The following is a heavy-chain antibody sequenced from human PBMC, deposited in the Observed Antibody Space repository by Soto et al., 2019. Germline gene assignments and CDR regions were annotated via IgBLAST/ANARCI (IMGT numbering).Heavy chain of an antibody. CDR2: ISAYNGNT. V-gene: IGHV1-18*01. J-gene: IGHJ4*02. CDR3: ARDPRSFWSGYQYYFDY. Sequence: ASVKVSCKASGYTFTSYGISWVRQAPGQGLERMGWISAYNGNTNYAQKLQGRVTMTTDTSTSTAYMELRSLRSDDTAVYYCARDPRSFWSGYQYYFDYWGQGTLVTVSS. D-gene: IGHD3-3*01. CDR1: GYTFTSYG.